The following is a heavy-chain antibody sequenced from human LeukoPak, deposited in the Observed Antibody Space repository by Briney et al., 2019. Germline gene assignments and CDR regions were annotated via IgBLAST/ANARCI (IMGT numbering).Heavy chain of an antibody. J-gene: IGHJ2*01. D-gene: IGHD3-22*01. CDR1: GYTFTSYG. CDR2: ISAYNGNT. V-gene: IGHV1-18*01. Sequence: ASVKVSCKASGYTFTSYGISWVRQAPGQGLEWMGWISAYNGNTNYAQKFQGRVTITADKSTSTAYMELSSLRSEDTAVYYCARGRSYDSSGYYYQGSYWYFDLWGRGTLVTVSS. CDR3: ARGRSYDSSGYYYQGSYWYFDL.